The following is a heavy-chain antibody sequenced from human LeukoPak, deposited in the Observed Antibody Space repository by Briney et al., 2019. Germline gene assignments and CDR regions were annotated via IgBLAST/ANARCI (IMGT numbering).Heavy chain of an antibody. CDR2: IYYSGST. CDR1: GGSISSSSYY. Sequence: SETLSLTCTVSGGSISSSSYYWGWIRQPPGKGLEWIGSIYYSGSTYYNPSLKSRVTISVGTSKNQFSLKLSSVTAADTAVYYCARQSGHYDILTGYYFRYNWFDLWGQGTLVTVSS. J-gene: IGHJ5*02. CDR3: ARQSGHYDILTGYYFRYNWFDL. D-gene: IGHD3-9*01. V-gene: IGHV4-39*01.